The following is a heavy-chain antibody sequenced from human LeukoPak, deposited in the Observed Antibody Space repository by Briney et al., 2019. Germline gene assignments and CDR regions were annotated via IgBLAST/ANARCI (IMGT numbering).Heavy chain of an antibody. Sequence: GGSLRLSCGASGFTFSDYGMLWVRQAPGKGLEWVAFIRYDGSNKYYADSVKGRFTISRDNSKNTLYLQMNSLRAEDTAVYYCAKDGWAQWFGELPYYYYYMDVWGKGTTVTISS. V-gene: IGHV3-30*02. D-gene: IGHD3-10*01. J-gene: IGHJ6*03. CDR2: IRYDGSNK. CDR1: GFTFSDYG. CDR3: AKDGWAQWFGELPYYYYYMDV.